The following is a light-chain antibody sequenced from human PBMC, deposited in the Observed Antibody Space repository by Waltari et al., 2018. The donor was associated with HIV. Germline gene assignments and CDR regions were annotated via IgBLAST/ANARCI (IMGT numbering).Light chain of an antibody. CDR1: SSDVGRYDY. CDR2: AVN. V-gene: IGLV2-8*01. J-gene: IGLJ2*01. Sequence: QSALTQPPSASGSLGQSVTISCTGSSSDVGRYDYVSWYQPHPGKAPKLLIFAVNKRPSGVPDRFSGSKSGNTASLTVSGLQAEDEAEYSCSSYAGINPVIFGGGTTLTVL. CDR3: SSYAGINPVI.